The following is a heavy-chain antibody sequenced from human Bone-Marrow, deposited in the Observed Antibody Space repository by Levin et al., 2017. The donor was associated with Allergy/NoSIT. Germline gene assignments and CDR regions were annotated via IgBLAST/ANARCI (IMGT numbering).Heavy chain of an antibody. CDR3: AGAPRYCSGGSCYQIDY. CDR2: IYYSVTT. V-gene: IGHV4-61*01. D-gene: IGHD2-15*01. CDR1: GGSVSSGSHY. J-gene: IGHJ4*02. Sequence: SETLSLTCSVPGGSVSSGSHYWSWIRQPPGKGLEWIGYIYYSVTTNYNPSLKSRVTISVDTSKNQFSLKLSSVTAADTAVYCCAGAPRYCSGGSCYQIDYWGQGTLVTVSS.